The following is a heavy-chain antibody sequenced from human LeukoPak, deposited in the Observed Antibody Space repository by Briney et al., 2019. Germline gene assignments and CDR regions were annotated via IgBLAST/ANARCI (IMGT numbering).Heavy chain of an antibody. Sequence: SETLSLTCAVYDASFSDYYWSWIRQPPGKGLEWIGEINHRGSTIYNPSLKSRVTISVDTSQNHFSLKLTSVTAADTAVYYCARETAAAGRGGFDYWGQGTLATVSS. D-gene: IGHD6-13*01. CDR2: INHRGST. J-gene: IGHJ4*02. CDR3: ARETAAAGRGGFDY. CDR1: DASFSDYY. V-gene: IGHV4-34*01.